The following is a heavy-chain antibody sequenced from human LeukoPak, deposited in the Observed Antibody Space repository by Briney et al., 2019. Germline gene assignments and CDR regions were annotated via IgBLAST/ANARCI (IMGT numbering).Heavy chain of an antibody. D-gene: IGHD1-20*01. J-gene: IGHJ4*02. CDR2: IYYSGNT. V-gene: IGHV4-39*01. CDR3: ARRITGTTSDSFDY. Sequence: SSETLSLTCTVSGGSVSSSSYYWGWIRQPPGKGLEWIGSIYYSGNTYYYPSLRSRVTISADTSKNQFSLKLTSVTAADTAVYYCARRITGTTSDSFDYWGQGTLVTVSS. CDR1: GGSVSSSSYY.